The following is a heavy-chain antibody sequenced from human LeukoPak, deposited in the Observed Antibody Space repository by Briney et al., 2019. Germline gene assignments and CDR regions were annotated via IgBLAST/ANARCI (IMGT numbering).Heavy chain of an antibody. CDR1: GYTFTSYD. V-gene: IGHV1-8*01. Sequence: ASVKVPCKASGYTFTSYDINWVRQATGQGLEWMGWMNPNSGDTGYAQKFQGRVTMTRNTSISTAYLELSSLSSEDTAVYYCARGVYCSGGRCYSAFINYWGQGTLVTVSS. J-gene: IGHJ4*02. CDR2: MNPNSGDT. D-gene: IGHD2-15*01. CDR3: ARGVYCSGGRCYSAFINY.